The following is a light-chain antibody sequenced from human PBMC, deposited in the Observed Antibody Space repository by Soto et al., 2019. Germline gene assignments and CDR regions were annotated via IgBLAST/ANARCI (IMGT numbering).Light chain of an antibody. CDR1: QSVSSY. Sequence: EIVLTHSPAILSMSPGERATLSCRASQSVSSYFAWYQQKPGQAPRLLIYDASNRATGVPARFSGSGSGIDFTLTISSLDPEDFAVYYNQHRVYWPETFGQGTKGEIK. CDR3: QHRVYWPET. J-gene: IGKJ1*01. CDR2: DAS. V-gene: IGKV3-11*01.